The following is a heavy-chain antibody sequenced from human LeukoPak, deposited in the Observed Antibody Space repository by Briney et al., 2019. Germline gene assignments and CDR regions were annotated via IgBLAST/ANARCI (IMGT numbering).Heavy chain of an antibody. Sequence: GGSLRLSCVASGFTFNRFAMNWVRQAPGKGLEWVSGNSGSGSSTYYAESVKGRSTISRDNSKNTLFLQMYSLRAEDTAVYYCAPLPSMSIYYNMDVWGKGTTVTVSS. V-gene: IGHV3-23*01. CDR1: GFTFNRFA. CDR3: APLPSMSIYYNMDV. J-gene: IGHJ6*03. CDR2: NSGSGSST. D-gene: IGHD2-8*01.